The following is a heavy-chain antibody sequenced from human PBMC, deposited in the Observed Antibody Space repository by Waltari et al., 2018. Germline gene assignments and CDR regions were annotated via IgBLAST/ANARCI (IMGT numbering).Heavy chain of an antibody. CDR2: IIPSFGTA. Sequence: QVQLVQSGAEVKKPGSSVKVSCKASGGTFSSYAISWVRQAPGQGLEWMGRIIPSFGTATNAQKFQGRVTITADKSTSTAYMELSSLRSEDTAVYYCARNVHSTMVQPESWGQGTLVTVSS. V-gene: IGHV1-69*08. CDR3: ARNVHSTMVQPES. CDR1: GGTFSSYA. D-gene: IGHD3-10*01. J-gene: IGHJ4*02.